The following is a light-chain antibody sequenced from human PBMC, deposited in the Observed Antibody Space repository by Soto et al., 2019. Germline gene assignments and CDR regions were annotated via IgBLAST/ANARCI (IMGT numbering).Light chain of an antibody. Sequence: EVVLTQAPGTLSFSPGERATLSCRASQTVDSTYLAWYQQKPDQAPRLLIYDSSSRAPGIPDRFSGSGSGTDFTLSISRLEPEDFAVYYCQQFDTSSIILGPGTKVDIK. CDR2: DSS. V-gene: IGKV3-20*01. CDR3: QQFDTSSII. CDR1: QTVDSTY. J-gene: IGKJ3*01.